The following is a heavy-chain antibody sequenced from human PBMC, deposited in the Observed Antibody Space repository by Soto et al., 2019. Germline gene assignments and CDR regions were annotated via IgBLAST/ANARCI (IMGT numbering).Heavy chain of an antibody. V-gene: IGHV4-31*03. CDR3: ARGLRDIVVVPAAPFDP. J-gene: IGHJ5*02. CDR2: IYYSGST. CDR1: GGSISSGGYY. Sequence: NPSETLSLTCTVSGGSISSGGYYWSWIRQHPGKGLEWIGYIYYSGSTYYNPSLKSRVTISVDTSKNQFSLKLSSVTAADTAVYYCARGLRDIVVVPAAPFDPWGQGTLVTVSS. D-gene: IGHD2-2*01.